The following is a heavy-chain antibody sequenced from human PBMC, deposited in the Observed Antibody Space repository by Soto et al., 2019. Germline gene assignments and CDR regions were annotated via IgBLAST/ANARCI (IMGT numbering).Heavy chain of an antibody. CDR2: INPNSGGT. CDR1: GYTFTGYY. Sequence: GASVKVSCKASGYTFTGYYMHWVRQAPGQGLEWMGWINPNSGGTNYAQKFQGWVTMTRDTSISTAYMELSRLRSDDTAVYYCARARGRMVFSYKKRPDYYYMDVWGKGTTVTVSS. D-gene: IGHD2-8*01. V-gene: IGHV1-2*04. J-gene: IGHJ6*03. CDR3: ARARGRMVFSYKKRPDYYYMDV.